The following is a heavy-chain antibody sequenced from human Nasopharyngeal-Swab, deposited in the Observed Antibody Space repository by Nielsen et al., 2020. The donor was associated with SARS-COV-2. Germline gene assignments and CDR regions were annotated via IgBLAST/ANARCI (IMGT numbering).Heavy chain of an antibody. D-gene: IGHD1-26*01. CDR2: IKQDGSEK. V-gene: IGHV3-7*03. CDR3: ARDQGSYFRLYFDY. Sequence: WIRQRPGKGLEWVANIKQDGSEKYYVDSVKGRFTISRDNAKNSLYLQMNSLRAEDTAVYYCARDQGSYFRLYFDYWGQGTLVTVSS. J-gene: IGHJ4*02.